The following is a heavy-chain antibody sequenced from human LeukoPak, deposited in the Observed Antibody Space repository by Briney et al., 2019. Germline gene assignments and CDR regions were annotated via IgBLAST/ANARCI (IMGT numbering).Heavy chain of an antibody. V-gene: IGHV3-23*01. J-gene: IGHJ4*02. D-gene: IGHD1-26*01. CDR1: GFTFSIYA. CDR2: ISTRGVTT. Sequence: GGSLRLSCAASGFTFSIYAMSWVRQAPGKGLEWVSGISTRGVTTYYAGSPKGRFTISRDNSKNTLYLQMNTLRTEDTAVYYCARGTSGSYWGQGTLVTVSS. CDR3: ARGTSGSY.